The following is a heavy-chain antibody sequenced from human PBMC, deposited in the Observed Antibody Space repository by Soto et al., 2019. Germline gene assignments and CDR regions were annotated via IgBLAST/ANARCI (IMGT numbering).Heavy chain of an antibody. V-gene: IGHV3-48*03. Sequence: EVQLVESGGGLVQPGGSLRLSCAASGFTFSSYEMNWVRQAPGTGLEWLACINTGGGTIYYADSVKGRFTISRDNAKNSVFLQMDSLRAEDTALYYCARDGIVRGFDPWGQGTLVTVSS. D-gene: IGHD2-15*01. CDR1: GFTFSSYE. CDR3: ARDGIVRGFDP. CDR2: INTGGGTI. J-gene: IGHJ5*02.